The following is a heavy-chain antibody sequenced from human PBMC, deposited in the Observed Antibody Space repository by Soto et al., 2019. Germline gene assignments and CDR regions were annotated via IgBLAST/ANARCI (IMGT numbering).Heavy chain of an antibody. J-gene: IGHJ6*02. D-gene: IGHD2-21*01. CDR1: GFTFSSYA. CDR2: ITSNGGNT. V-gene: IGHV3-64*01. CDR3: ARRIPFGYGMDV. Sequence: EVQLVESGGGLVQPGGSLRLSCAASGFTFSSYAMHWVRQAPGKGLEYVSGITSNGGNTDYASSVKGRFTISRDNSKNTLYLQMGSLRAEDMAVYYCARRIPFGYGMDVWGQGTTDTVSS.